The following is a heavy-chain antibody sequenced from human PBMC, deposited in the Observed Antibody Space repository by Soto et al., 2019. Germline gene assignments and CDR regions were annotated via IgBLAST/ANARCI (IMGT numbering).Heavy chain of an antibody. V-gene: IGHV3-9*01. CDR3: AKAALIAAPPDF. CDR2: ISWKSGSK. Sequence: GGSLRLSCAGSGFNVDDYAMHWVRQAPGKGLEWVSGISWKSGSKAYADSVKGRFTISRGNATNSLYLQMNSLRSEDTALYYCAKAALIAAPPDFWGQGTLVTVSS. J-gene: IGHJ4*02. D-gene: IGHD6-25*01. CDR1: GFNVDDYA.